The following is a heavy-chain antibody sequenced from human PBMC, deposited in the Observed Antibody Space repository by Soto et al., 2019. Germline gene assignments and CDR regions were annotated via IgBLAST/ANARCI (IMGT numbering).Heavy chain of an antibody. CDR1: GGSISSYY. CDR3: ARVFPGYSYGIDY. J-gene: IGHJ4*02. D-gene: IGHD5-18*01. CDR2: IYYSGST. V-gene: IGHV4-59*01. Sequence: SETLSITCTVSGGSISSYYWSRIRQPPGKGLEWIGYIYYSGSTNYNPSLKSRVTISVDTSKNQFSLKLSSVTAADTAVYYCARVFPGYSYGIDYWGQGTLVTVS.